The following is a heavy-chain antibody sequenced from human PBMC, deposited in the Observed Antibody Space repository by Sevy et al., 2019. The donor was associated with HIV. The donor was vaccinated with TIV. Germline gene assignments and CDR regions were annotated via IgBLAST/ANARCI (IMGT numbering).Heavy chain of an antibody. CDR2: IYYSGST. CDR1: GGSINNYF. J-gene: IGHJ4*02. Sequence: SKTLSLTCTVSGGSINNYFWSWIRQPPGKGLEWIGYIYYSGSTNYNPSLKSRVTISVDTSKTQFSPKLTSVTAADTAVYYCARESIAAIGDFDYWGQGTLVTVSS. D-gene: IGHD6-13*01. V-gene: IGHV4-59*01. CDR3: ARESIAAIGDFDY.